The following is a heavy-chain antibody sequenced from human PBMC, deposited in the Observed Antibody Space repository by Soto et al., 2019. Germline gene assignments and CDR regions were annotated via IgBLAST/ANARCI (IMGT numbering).Heavy chain of an antibody. V-gene: IGHV3-48*02. CDR2: ISSSSSTI. CDR3: ARTRPYSSSWYY. Sequence: HPGGSLRLSCAASGFTFRSYSMNWVRQAPGKGLEWVSYISSSSSTIYYADSVKGRFTISRDNAKNSLYLQMNSLRDEDTAVYYCARTRPYSSSWYYWGQGTLVTVS. D-gene: IGHD6-13*01. CDR1: GFTFRSYS. J-gene: IGHJ4*02.